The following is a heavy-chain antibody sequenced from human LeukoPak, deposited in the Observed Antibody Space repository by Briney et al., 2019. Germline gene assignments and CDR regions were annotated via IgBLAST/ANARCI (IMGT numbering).Heavy chain of an antibody. J-gene: IGHJ6*02. CDR1: GYTFTSYY. Sequence: ASVKASCRASGYTFTSYYMHWVRQAPGQGLEWMGLINPSGGSTSYAQKVQGRVTMTRDTSTSTVYMELSSLRSDDTAVYYCARGYGSGSPLYYYYYGMDVWGQGTTVTVS. V-gene: IGHV1-46*01. D-gene: IGHD3-10*01. CDR2: INPSGGST. CDR3: ARGYGSGSPLYYYYYGMDV.